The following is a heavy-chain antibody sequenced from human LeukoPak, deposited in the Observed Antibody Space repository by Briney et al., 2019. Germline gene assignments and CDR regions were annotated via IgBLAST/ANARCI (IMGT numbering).Heavy chain of an antibody. CDR2: ISSNSSYI. J-gene: IGHJ6*04. CDR3: AREPRYYYGMDV. Sequence: GGSLRLSCAASGFTFSSYSMNWVRQAPGKGLEWVSSISSNSSYIYYADSVKGRFTISRDNAKNSLYLQMNSLRAEDTAVYYCAREPRYYYGMDVWGKGTPVTVSS. V-gene: IGHV3-21*01. CDR1: GFTFSSYS.